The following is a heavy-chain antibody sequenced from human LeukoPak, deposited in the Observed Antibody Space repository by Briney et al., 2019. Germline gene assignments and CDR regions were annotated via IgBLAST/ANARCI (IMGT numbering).Heavy chain of an antibody. D-gene: IGHD6-13*01. Sequence: ASVKVSCKASGFTFSSSAMQWVRQARGQRLEWIGWIVVGSGNTNYAQKFQERVTITRDMSTSTAYMELSSLRSEDTAVYYFAEDPVTASGSSWYYFDYWGQGTLVTVSS. CDR1: GFTFSSSA. J-gene: IGHJ4*02. CDR3: AEDPVTASGSSWYYFDY. CDR2: IVVGSGNT. V-gene: IGHV1-58*02.